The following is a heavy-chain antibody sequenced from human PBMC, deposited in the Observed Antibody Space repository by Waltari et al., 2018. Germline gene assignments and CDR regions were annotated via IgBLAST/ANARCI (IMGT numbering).Heavy chain of an antibody. CDR1: GGSISSGGYY. CDR3: ARESYGHNGDY. D-gene: IGHD5-18*01. Sequence: QVQLQESGPGLVKPSQTLSLTCTVSGGSISSGGYYWSWIRQHPGKGLEWIGYIYYSVITYYNPSLKSLVTISVDTSKNQFSLKLSSVTAADTAVYYCARESYGHNGDYWGQGTLVTVSS. V-gene: IGHV4-31*01. J-gene: IGHJ4*02. CDR2: IYYSVIT.